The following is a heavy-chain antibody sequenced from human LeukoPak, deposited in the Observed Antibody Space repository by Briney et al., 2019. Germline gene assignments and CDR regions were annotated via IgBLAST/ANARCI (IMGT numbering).Heavy chain of an antibody. Sequence: GGSLRLSCAATGFTFRIHWMSWVRQTVGKGLECVSKIREDGNEKHYVDSVKGRFTISRDNAKNSLFLQMKNLRVDDTAVYYCARKKRTLGASPFDYWGQGTLVTVSS. J-gene: IGHJ4*02. CDR3: ARKKRTLGASPFDY. CDR1: GFTFRIHW. D-gene: IGHD1-26*01. V-gene: IGHV3-7*01. CDR2: IREDGNEK.